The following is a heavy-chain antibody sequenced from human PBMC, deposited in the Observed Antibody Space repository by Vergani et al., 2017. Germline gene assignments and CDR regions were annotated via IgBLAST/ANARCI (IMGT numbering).Heavy chain of an antibody. V-gene: IGHV1-69*13. CDR3: ARSYSDYYYGMDV. D-gene: IGHD2-15*01. CDR2: IIPIFGTA. Sequence: QVQLMQSGAEVKKPGSSMKVSCKASGGTFSSNAINWVRQAPGQGLEWMGGIIPIFGTANYAQKFQGRVTITADESTSTAYMELSSLRSEDTAVYYCARSYSDYYYGMDVWGQGTTVTVSS. CDR1: GGTFSSNA. J-gene: IGHJ6*02.